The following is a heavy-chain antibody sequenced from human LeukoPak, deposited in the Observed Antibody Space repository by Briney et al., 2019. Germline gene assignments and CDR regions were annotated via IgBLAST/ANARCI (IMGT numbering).Heavy chain of an antibody. D-gene: IGHD2-15*01. CDR3: ARDRWWSTSDAFDI. V-gene: IGHV1-69*05. J-gene: IGHJ3*02. CDR1: GGTFSSYA. CDR2: IIPIFGTA. Sequence: SVKISCKASGGTFSSYAISWVRQAPGQGLERMGGIIPIFGTANYAQKFQGRVTITTDESTSTAYMELSSLRSEDTAAYYCARDRWWSTSDAFDIWGQGTMVTVSS.